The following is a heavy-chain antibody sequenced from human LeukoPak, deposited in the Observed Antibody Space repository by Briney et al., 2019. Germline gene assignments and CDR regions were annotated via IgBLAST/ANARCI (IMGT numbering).Heavy chain of an antibody. CDR3: ARPLSSSWLQFDS. J-gene: IGHJ4*02. CDR2: IYYTGST. CDR1: GGSISSSSYY. Sequence: KSSETLSLTCTVSGGSISSSSYYWAWLRQSPGKGLEWIGSIYYTGSTHYYPSLKSRVTMSVDTSKNQFSLKLSSVTAADTAVYYCARPLSSSWLQFDSWGQGTLVTVSS. D-gene: IGHD6-13*01. V-gene: IGHV4-39*01.